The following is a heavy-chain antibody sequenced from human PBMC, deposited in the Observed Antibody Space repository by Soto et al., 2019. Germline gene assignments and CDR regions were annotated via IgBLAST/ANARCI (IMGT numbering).Heavy chain of an antibody. V-gene: IGHV1-69*13. J-gene: IGHJ6*02. CDR2: IIPIFGTA. CDR3: ASTNNWNYDGMDV. Sequence: GASVKVSCKASGGTFSSYAISWVRQAPGQGLEWMGGIIPIFGTANYAQKFQGRVTITADESTSTAYMELSSLRSEDTAVYYCASTNNWNYDGMDVWGQGTTVTVSS. D-gene: IGHD1-20*01. CDR1: GGTFSSYA.